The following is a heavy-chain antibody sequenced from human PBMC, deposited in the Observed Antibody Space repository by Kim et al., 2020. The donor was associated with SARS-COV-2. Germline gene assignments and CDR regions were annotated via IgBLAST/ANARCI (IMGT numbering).Heavy chain of an antibody. CDR1: GFTFSNAW. V-gene: IGHV3-15*01. Sequence: GGSLRLSCAASGFTFSNAWMSWVRQAPGKGLEWVGRIKSKTDGGTTDYAAPVKGRFTISRDDSKNTLYLQMNSLKTEDTAVYYCTTSAFPRSLETYYYDTGREGKVADAFDIWGQGTMVTVSS. D-gene: IGHD3-22*01. CDR3: TTSAFPRSLETYYYDTGREGKVADAFDI. J-gene: IGHJ3*02. CDR2: IKSKTDGGTT.